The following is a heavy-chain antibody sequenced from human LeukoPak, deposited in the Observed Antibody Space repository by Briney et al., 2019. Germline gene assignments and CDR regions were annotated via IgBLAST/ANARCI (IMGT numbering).Heavy chain of an antibody. Sequence: SQTLSLTCAVSGGSISSGGYYWSWIRQPPGKGLEWIGEINHSGSTNYNPSLKSRVTISVDTSKNQFSLKLSSVTAADTAVYYCARVGGGYCSSTSCYDPGTYYGMDVWGQGTTVTVSS. V-gene: IGHV4-30-2*01. D-gene: IGHD2-2*01. CDR1: GGSISSGGYY. CDR2: INHSGST. CDR3: ARVGGGYCSSTSCYDPGTYYGMDV. J-gene: IGHJ6*02.